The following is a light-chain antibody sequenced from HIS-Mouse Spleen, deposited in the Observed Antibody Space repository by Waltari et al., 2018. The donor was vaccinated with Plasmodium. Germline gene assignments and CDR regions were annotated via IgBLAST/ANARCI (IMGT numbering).Light chain of an antibody. V-gene: IGKV1-39*01. J-gene: IGKJ1*01. CDR2: AAS. Sequence: DIQMTQSPSSLSASVGDRVTITCRASQSISIYLNWYQKKPGKAPKLLIYAASSLQSGAPSRFSGRGSGTDFTLTISSLQPEDVATYYCQQNYKTWTFGQGTKVEIK. CDR3: QQNYKTWT. CDR1: QSISIY.